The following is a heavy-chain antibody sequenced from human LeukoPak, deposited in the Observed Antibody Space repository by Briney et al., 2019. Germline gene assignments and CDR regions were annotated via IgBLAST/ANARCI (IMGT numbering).Heavy chain of an antibody. CDR3: ARDHATIAVAGIEAY. CDR1: GFTFSSYA. V-gene: IGHV3-30*04. Sequence: GGSLLLSCAAAGFTFSSYAMRGVRRAPGKGVEGVAVISYDGSNKYYADSVKGRFTISRDNSKNTLYLQMNSLRAEDTAVYYCARDHATIAVAGIEAYWGQGTLVTVSS. J-gene: IGHJ4*02. CDR2: ISYDGSNK. D-gene: IGHD6-19*01.